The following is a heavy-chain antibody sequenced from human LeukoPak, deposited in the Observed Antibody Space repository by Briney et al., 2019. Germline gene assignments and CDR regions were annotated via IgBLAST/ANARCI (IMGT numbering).Heavy chain of an antibody. CDR3: ARGGIAVAGLIDY. D-gene: IGHD6-19*01. V-gene: IGHV1-2*02. J-gene: IGHJ4*02. Sequence: ASVKVSCKASGYTFTGYYMHWVRQAPGQGLEWMGWINPNSGGTNYAQKFQGGVTMTRDTSISTAYMELSRLRSDDTAVYYCARGGIAVAGLIDYWGQGTLVTVSS. CDR2: INPNSGGT. CDR1: GYTFTGYY.